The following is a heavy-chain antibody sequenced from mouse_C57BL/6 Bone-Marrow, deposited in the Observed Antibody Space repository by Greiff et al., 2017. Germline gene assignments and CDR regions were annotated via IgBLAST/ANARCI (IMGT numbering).Heavy chain of an antibody. CDR2: ISGGGGNT. D-gene: IGHD1-1*01. V-gene: IGHV5-9*01. CDR3: ARHGYGSSYPFDY. J-gene: IGHJ2*01. CDR1: GFTFSSYT. Sequence: EVKLVESGGGLVKLGGSLKLSCAASGFTFSSYTMSWVRQTPEKRLEWVATISGGGGNTYYPDSVKGRFTISRDNAKNTLYLQMSSLRSEDTALYYCARHGYGSSYPFDYWGQGTTLTVSS.